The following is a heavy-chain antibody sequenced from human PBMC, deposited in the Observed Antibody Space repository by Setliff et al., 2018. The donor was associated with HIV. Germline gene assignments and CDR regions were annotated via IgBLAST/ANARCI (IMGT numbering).Heavy chain of an antibody. V-gene: IGHV1-69*13. D-gene: IGHD4-4*01. CDR2: IIPIVGTA. Sequence: GASVKVSCKASGGPFSTYAITWVRQAPGQGLEWMGGIIPIVGTANYAQKFQGRVTITADESTSTAYMELSSLRSEDTAVYYCARQGNPYYFDYWGQGTRVTVSS. CDR1: GGPFSTYA. CDR3: ARQGNPYYFDY. J-gene: IGHJ4*02.